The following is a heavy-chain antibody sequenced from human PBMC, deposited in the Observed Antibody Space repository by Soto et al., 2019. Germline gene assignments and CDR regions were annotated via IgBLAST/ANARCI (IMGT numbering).Heavy chain of an antibody. CDR2: ISAYNGNT. CDR1: GYTFTSYG. Sequence: VASVKVSCKASGYTFTSYGISWVRQAPGQGLEWMGWISAYNGNTNYAQKLQGRVTMTTDTSTSTAYMELRSLRSDDTAVYYCARDLRGQWLVTFDHWGQGTLVTVSS. J-gene: IGHJ4*02. V-gene: IGHV1-18*01. D-gene: IGHD6-19*01. CDR3: ARDLRGQWLVTFDH.